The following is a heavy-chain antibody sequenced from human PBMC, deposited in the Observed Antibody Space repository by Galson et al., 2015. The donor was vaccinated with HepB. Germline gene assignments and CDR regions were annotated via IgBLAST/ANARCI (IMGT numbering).Heavy chain of an antibody. Sequence: SLRLSCAASGFAFSSYAMSWVRQAPGKGLEWVPAISGSGGSTYYADSVKGRFTISRDNSKNTLYLQVNSLRAEDTAVYYCAKVRGIPAAIYYYGMDVWGQGTTVTVSS. CDR1: GFAFSSYA. CDR2: ISGSGGST. J-gene: IGHJ6*02. V-gene: IGHV3-23*01. CDR3: AKVRGIPAAIYYYGMDV. D-gene: IGHD2-2*01.